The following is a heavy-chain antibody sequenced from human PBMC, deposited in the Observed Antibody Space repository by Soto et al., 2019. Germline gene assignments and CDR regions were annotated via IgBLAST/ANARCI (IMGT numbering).Heavy chain of an antibody. D-gene: IGHD6-13*01. Sequence: SETLSLTCTVSGGSISSYYWSWIRQPPGKGLEWIGYIYYSGSTNYNPSLKSRVTISVDTSKNQFSLKLSSVTAADTAVYYSARVNGSSWTYYYYYYGMDVWGQGTTVTVSS. CDR3: ARVNGSSWTYYYYYYGMDV. CDR1: GGSISSYY. J-gene: IGHJ6*02. CDR2: IYYSGST. V-gene: IGHV4-59*01.